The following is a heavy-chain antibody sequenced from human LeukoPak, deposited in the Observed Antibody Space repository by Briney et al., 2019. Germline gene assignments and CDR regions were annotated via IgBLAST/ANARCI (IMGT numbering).Heavy chain of an antibody. D-gene: IGHD3-10*01. CDR3: ARDKTTDYYGSGSLDY. Sequence: SVKVSCKASGGTFSSYAISWVRQAPGQGLEWMGGIIPILGTANYAQKFQGRVTITADESTSTAYMELSSLRSEDTAVYYCARDKTTDYYGSGSLDYWGQGTLVTVSS. V-gene: IGHV1-69*13. CDR2: IIPILGTA. CDR1: GGTFSSYA. J-gene: IGHJ4*02.